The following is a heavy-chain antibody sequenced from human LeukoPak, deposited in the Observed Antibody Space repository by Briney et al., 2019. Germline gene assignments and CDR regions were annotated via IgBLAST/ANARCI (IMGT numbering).Heavy chain of an antibody. CDR2: INPNSGGT. J-gene: IGHJ4*02. V-gene: IGHV1-2*02. D-gene: IGHD6-13*01. Sequence: ASVKVSCKASGYTFTGYYMHWVRQAPGQGLEWMGWINPNSGGTNYAQKFQGRVTMARGTSISTAYMELSRLRSDDTAVYYCARGPARGYGDYWGQETLVTVSS. CDR1: GYTFTGYY. CDR3: ARGPARGYGDY.